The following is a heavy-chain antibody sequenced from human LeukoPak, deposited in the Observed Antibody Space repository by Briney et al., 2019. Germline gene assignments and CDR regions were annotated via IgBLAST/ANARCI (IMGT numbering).Heavy chain of an antibody. CDR1: GGTFSSYA. V-gene: IGHV1-69*01. Sequence: SVKVSCKASGGTFSSYAIRWVRQAPGQGLEWVGGIFPIYGTTNYAQTFQGRVTITSDESTSTAYMELSSLRSEDAAVDYCATMRESRSQEYSYYYMDVWGKGTTVTVSS. J-gene: IGHJ6*03. CDR2: IFPIYGTT. D-gene: IGHD1-26*01. CDR3: ATMRESRSQEYSYYYMDV.